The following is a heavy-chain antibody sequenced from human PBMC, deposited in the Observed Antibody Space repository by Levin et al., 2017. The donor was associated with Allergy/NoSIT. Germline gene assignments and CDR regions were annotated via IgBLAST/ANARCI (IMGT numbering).Heavy chain of an antibody. CDR2: IDWDDDK. J-gene: IGHJ6*03. CDR1: GFSLSTSGMC. Sequence: SGPTLVKPTQTLTLTCTFSGFSLSTSGMCVSWIRQPPGKALEWLARIDWDDDKYYSTSLKTRLTISKDTSKNQVVLTMTNMDPVDTATYYCARIHPGSGSYFGLDYYYYMDVWDKGTTVTVSS. D-gene: IGHD3-10*01. CDR3: ARIHPGSGSYFGLDYYYYMDV. V-gene: IGHV2-70*11.